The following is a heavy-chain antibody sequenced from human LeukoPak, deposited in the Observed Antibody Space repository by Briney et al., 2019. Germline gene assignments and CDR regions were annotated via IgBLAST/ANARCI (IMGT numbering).Heavy chain of an antibody. CDR2: ISGNGDYI. V-gene: IGHV3-21*04. CDR1: GFTFSDYP. D-gene: IGHD1-1*01. J-gene: IGHJ4*02. Sequence: PGGSLRLSCAASGFTFSDYPINWVRQAPGKGLEWVSSISGNGDYISHADSVKGRFTISRDNAKNSLYLQMNGLRAEDTAVYYCARTSNYWSPYFDYWGQGALVTVSS. CDR3: ARTSNYWSPYFDY.